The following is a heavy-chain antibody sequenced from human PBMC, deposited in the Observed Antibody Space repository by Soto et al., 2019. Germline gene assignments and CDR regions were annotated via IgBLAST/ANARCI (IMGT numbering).Heavy chain of an antibody. J-gene: IGHJ4*02. CDR2: IWYDGSNK. D-gene: IGHD3-22*01. CDR3: ATSYYDSSGYCDY. V-gene: IGHV3-33*01. Sequence: QVQLVESGGGVVQPGRSLRLSCAASGFTFSSYGMHWVRQAPGKGLEWVAVIWYDGSNKYYADSVKGRFTISRDNSKNTLYLKMNSLRAEDTAVYYCATSYYDSSGYCDYWGQGTLVTVSS. CDR1: GFTFSSYG.